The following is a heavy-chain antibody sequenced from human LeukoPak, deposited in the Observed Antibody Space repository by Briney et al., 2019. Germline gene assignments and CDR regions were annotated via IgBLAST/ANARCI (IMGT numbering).Heavy chain of an antibody. CDR3: ATDCGGDCYLDY. V-gene: IGHV3-21*01. CDR2: ISSVSSFT. Sequence: PGGSLRLSCAASGFTFSSYNMNWVRQAPGKGLEWVLSISSVSSFTYYADSVKGRFTISRDNAKNSLYLQMNSLRAEDTAVYYCATDCGGDCYLDYWGQGTLVTVSS. J-gene: IGHJ4*02. CDR1: GFTFSSYN. D-gene: IGHD2-21*02.